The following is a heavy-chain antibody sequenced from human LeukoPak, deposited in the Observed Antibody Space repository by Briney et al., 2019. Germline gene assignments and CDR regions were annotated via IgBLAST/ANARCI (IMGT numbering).Heavy chain of an antibody. V-gene: IGHV3-21*01. CDR2: LSSSSSYI. D-gene: IGHD2-21*01. CDR1: GFTFSSYS. J-gene: IGHJ4*02. CDR3: ARDGGARGGSFDY. Sequence: PGGSLRLSCAASGFTFSSYSMNWVRQAPGKGLEWVSSLSSSSSYIYYADSVKGRFTISRDNSKNTLYLQMNSLRAEDTAVYYCARDGGARGGSFDYWGQGTLVTASS.